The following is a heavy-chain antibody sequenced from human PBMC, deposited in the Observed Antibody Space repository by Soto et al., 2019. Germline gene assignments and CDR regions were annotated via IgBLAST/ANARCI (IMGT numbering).Heavy chain of an antibody. J-gene: IGHJ4*02. D-gene: IGHD3-10*01. CDR2: ISAYNGNT. CDR3: ARDQWFGESAYFDY. Sequence: ASVKVSCKASGYTFTSYAMHWVRQAPGQRLEWMGWISAYNGNTNYAQKLQGRVTMTTDTSTSTAYMELRSLRSDDTAVYYCARDQWFGESAYFDYWGQGTLVTVSS. V-gene: IGHV1-18*01. CDR1: GYTFTSYA.